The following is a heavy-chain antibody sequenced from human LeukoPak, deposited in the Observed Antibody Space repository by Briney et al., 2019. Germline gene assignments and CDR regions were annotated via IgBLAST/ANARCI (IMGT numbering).Heavy chain of an antibody. V-gene: IGHV4-61*02. CDR1: GGSISSGSYY. D-gene: IGHD2-2*01. Sequence: SQTLSLTCTVSGGSISSGSYYWSWIRQPAGKGLEWIGRIYTSGSTNYNPSLKSRVTISVDTSKNQFSLKLSSVTAADPAVYYWWSNLVVPAATNWFDPWGQGTLVTVSS. CDR3: WSNLVVPAATNWFDP. J-gene: IGHJ5*02. CDR2: IYTSGST.